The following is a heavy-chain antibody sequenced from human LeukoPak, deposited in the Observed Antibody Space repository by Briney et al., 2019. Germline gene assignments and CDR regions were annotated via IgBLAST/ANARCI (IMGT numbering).Heavy chain of an antibody. D-gene: IGHD3-22*01. J-gene: IGHJ4*02. CDR3: ARVKNYYDSSGYYY. Sequence: SETLSLTCAVYGGSFSGYYWSWIRQPPGKGLEWIGEINHSGSTNYNPSLKSRVTISVDTSKNQFSLKLSSVTAADTAVYYCARVKNYYDSSGYYYWSQGTLVTVSS. V-gene: IGHV4-34*01. CDR2: INHSGST. CDR1: GGSFSGYY.